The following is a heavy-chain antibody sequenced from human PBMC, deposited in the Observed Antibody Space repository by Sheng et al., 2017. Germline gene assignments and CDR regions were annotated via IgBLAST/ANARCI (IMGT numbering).Heavy chain of an antibody. Sequence: QVQLVESGGGVVQPGRSLRLSCAASGFTFSSYGMHWVRQAPGKGLEWVAVIWYDGSNKYYADSVKGRFTISRDNSKNTLYLQMNSLRAEDTAVYYCARDGRPGFYYYYGMDVWGQGTTVTV. D-gene: IGHD2-2*01. CDR2: IWYDGSNK. V-gene: IGHV3-33*01. J-gene: IGHJ6*02. CDR1: GFTFSSYG. CDR3: ARDGRPGFYYYYGMDV.